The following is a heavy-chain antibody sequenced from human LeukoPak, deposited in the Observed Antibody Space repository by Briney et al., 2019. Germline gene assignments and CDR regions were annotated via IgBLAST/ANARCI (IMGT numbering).Heavy chain of an antibody. Sequence: PSETLSLTCAVSGGSISSSNWWSWVRQPPGKGLEWIGEIYHSGSTNYNLSLKSRVTISVDKSKNQFSLKLSSVTVADTAVYYCARGNLYYYGSGSFYYFDYWGQGTLVTVSS. CDR1: GGSISSSNW. D-gene: IGHD3-10*01. CDR2: IYHSGST. J-gene: IGHJ4*02. CDR3: ARGNLYYYGSGSFYYFDY. V-gene: IGHV4-4*02.